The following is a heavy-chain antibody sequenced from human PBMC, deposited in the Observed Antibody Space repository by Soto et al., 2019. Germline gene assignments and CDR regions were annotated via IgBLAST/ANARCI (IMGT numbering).Heavy chain of an antibody. CDR1: GFTFSSYG. D-gene: IGHD2-15*01. J-gene: IGHJ6*02. CDR2: IWYDGSNK. Sequence: QVQLVESGGGGVQTGRSLRLSCAASGFTFSSYGMHWVRQAPGKGLEWVAVIWYDGSNKYYADSVKGRFTISRDNSKNTLYLQMTSLRAEATAVYYCASEYCSGGRCYYYGMDVWGQGTTVTVSS. V-gene: IGHV3-33*01. CDR3: ASEYCSGGRCYYYGMDV.